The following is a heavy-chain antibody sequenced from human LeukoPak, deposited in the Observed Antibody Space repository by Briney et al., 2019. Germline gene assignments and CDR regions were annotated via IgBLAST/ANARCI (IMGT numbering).Heavy chain of an antibody. CDR3: AREALHPDSSGYVRWFDP. CDR2: ISSSSSTI. D-gene: IGHD3-22*01. J-gene: IGHJ5*02. Sequence: GGSLRLSCASSGFTFSSHSMNWVRQAPGKGLEWVSYISSSSSTIYYADSVKGRFTISRDNAKNSLYLQMNSLRAEDTAVYYCAREALHPDSSGYVRWFDPWGQGTLVTVSS. V-gene: IGHV3-48*01. CDR1: GFTFSSHS.